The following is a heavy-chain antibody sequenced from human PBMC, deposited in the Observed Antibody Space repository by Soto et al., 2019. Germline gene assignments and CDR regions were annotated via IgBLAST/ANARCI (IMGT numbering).Heavy chain of an antibody. CDR1: GYTFTSYD. Sequence: ASVKVSCKASGYTFTSYDINWVRQATGQGLEWMGWISAYNGNTDYAQKLQGRVTMTTDTSTSTAYMELRSLRSDDTAVYYCARLGGYDSYYYYYMDVWGKGTTVTVSS. J-gene: IGHJ6*03. D-gene: IGHD5-12*01. CDR2: ISAYNGNT. V-gene: IGHV1-18*01. CDR3: ARLGGYDSYYYYYMDV.